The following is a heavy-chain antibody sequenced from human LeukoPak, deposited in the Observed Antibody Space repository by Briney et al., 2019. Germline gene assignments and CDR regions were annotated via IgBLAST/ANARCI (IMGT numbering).Heavy chain of an antibody. CDR3: ARDDPLDKISSGWGP. CDR2: INPSDGST. V-gene: IGHV1-46*01. J-gene: IGHJ5*02. CDR1: GYTFTGYY. Sequence: ASVKVSCMASGYTFTGYYMHWVRQAPGQGLEWMGIINPSDGSTSYAQKFQGRVTMTRDTSTSTVYMELSSLRSEDTAVYYCARDDPLDKISSGWGPWGQGTLVTVSS. D-gene: IGHD6-19*01.